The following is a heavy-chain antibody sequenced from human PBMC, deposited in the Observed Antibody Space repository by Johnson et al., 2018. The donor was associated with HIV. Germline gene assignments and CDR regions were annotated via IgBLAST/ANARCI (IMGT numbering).Heavy chain of an antibody. D-gene: IGHD1-14*01. V-gene: IGHV3-30*02. CDR2: TRYDGSNK. Sequence: QVQLVESGGGVVQPGRSLRLSCAASGFTFSSYGMHWVRQAPGKGLEWVAFTRYDGSNKYYADSVKGRFTISRDNSKNTLYLQMNSLRAEDTAVYYCAKDRPGFDAFDIWGQGTMVTVSS. J-gene: IGHJ3*02. CDR1: GFTFSSYG. CDR3: AKDRPGFDAFDI.